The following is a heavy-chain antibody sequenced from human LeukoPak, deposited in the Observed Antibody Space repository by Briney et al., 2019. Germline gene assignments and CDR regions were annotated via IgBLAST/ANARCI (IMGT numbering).Heavy chain of an antibody. CDR3: ARDKAEYCGGDCYPYYYYYMDV. Sequence: LTLSCAASRFTYSDYYMSWIRQAPGKGLEWVSYISSSGSTIYYADSVKGRFTISRDNAKNSLYLQMNSLRAEDTAVYYCARDKAEYCGGDCYPYYYYYMDVWGKGTTVTVSS. D-gene: IGHD2-21*02. CDR1: RFTYSDYY. J-gene: IGHJ6*03. V-gene: IGHV3-11*04. CDR2: ISSSGSTI.